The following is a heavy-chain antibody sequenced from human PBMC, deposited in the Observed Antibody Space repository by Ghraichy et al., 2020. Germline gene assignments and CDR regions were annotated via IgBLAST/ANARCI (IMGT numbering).Heavy chain of an antibody. D-gene: IGHD1-14*01. CDR2: ASYSGST. CDR3: ARETLGNPYRGYFQH. Sequence: QTLSLTCTVSGDSVTSGSSYWSWIRQPPGKGLEWIGYASYSGSTNYNPSLKSRVTMSVDTSKSQFSLRLTSVTAADTAVYYCARETLGNPYRGYFQHWGQGTLVTVSS. J-gene: IGHJ1*01. V-gene: IGHV4-61*01. CDR1: GDSVTSGSSY.